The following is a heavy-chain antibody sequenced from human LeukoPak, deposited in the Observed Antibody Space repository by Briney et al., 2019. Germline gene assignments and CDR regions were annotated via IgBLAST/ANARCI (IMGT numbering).Heavy chain of an antibody. CDR3: AKDEGYYDILTGYYLDY. D-gene: IGHD3-9*01. CDR1: GFTFSSYS. CDR2: ISSSSSYI. J-gene: IGHJ4*02. Sequence: PGGSLRLSCAASGFTFSSYSMNWVRQAPGKGLEWVSSISSSSSYIYYADSVKGRFTISRDNSKNTLYLQMNSLRAEDTAVYYCAKDEGYYDILTGYYLDYWGQGTLVTVSS. V-gene: IGHV3-21*01.